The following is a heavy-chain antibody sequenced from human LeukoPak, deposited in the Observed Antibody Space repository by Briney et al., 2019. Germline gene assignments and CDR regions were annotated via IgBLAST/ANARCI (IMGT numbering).Heavy chain of an antibody. D-gene: IGHD5-12*01. CDR3: AKDRYGDYEAPFHYYMDA. J-gene: IGHJ6*03. CDR2: INPNSGVT. V-gene: IGHV1-2*02. CDR1: GYTFTGYY. Sequence: GASVKVSCKASGYTFTGYYIHWVRQAPGQGLEWMGWINPNSGVTNYAQKSQGRVTITRDTSIDTAYMQLSRLRSDDTAVYYCAKDRYGDYEAPFHYYMDAWGRGTTVTVSS.